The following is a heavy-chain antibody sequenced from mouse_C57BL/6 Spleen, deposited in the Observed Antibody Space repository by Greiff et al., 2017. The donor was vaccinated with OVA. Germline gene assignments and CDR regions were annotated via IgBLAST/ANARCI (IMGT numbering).Heavy chain of an antibody. J-gene: IGHJ1*03. D-gene: IGHD1-1*01. CDR1: GYAFSSYW. Sequence: VQLQQSGAELVKPGASVKISCKASGYAFSSYWMHWVKQRPGKGLEWIGQIYPGDGDTNYNGKFKGKAPLTADKSSSTAYMQLSSLTSEDSAVDFCARSSATVVGYLDVWGTGTTVTVSS. V-gene: IGHV1-80*01. CDR3: ARSSATVVGYLDV. CDR2: IYPGDGDT.